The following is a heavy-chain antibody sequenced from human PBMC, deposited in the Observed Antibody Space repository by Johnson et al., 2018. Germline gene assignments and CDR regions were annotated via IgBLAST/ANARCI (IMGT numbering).Heavy chain of an antibody. D-gene: IGHD5-18*01. Sequence: VQLVQSGGGLVQPRGSQRLRLSCAASGFTFSTYSMIWVLQAPGKGLEWVSYISTSSSTIYYADSVKGRFTISRDDAKNSLYLQMHSLRAEDTAVYYCARELGYAYGFYYYYYIDGWGKGATVTVSS. CDR3: ARELGYAYGFYYYYYIDG. CDR1: GFTFSTYS. V-gene: IGHV3-48*01. CDR2: ISTSSSTI. J-gene: IGHJ6*03.